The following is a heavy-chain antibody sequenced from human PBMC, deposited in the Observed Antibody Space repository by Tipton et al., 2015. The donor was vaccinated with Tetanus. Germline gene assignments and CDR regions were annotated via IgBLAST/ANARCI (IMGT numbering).Heavy chain of an antibody. Sequence: GLVKPSQTLSLTCAISGDSVSSNTMAWNWIRQSPSRGLEWLGRTYYRSKWFNDYAVSLRGHITVNADTSRNQFSLQLNSVTAADTAMYYCVTVNFPNYYHYGMDVWGQGTTVTVSS. CDR1: GDSVSSNTMA. CDR2: TYYRSKWFN. J-gene: IGHJ6*02. D-gene: IGHD1-1*01. CDR3: VTVNFPNYYHYGMDV. V-gene: IGHV6-1*01.